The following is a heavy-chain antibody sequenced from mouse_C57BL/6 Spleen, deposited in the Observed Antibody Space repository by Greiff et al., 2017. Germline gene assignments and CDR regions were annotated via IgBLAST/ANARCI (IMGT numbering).Heavy chain of an antibody. CDR1: GYAFSSSW. CDR3: ARDGSSPYYFGD. V-gene: IGHV1-82*01. J-gene: IGHJ2*01. Sequence: QVQLQQSGPELVKPGASVKISCKASGYAFSSSWMNWVKQRPGKGLEWIGRIYPGDGNTNYNGKFKGKATLTADKSSSTAYMQLSSLASEDSAVYVSARDGSSPYYFGDWGQGTTLAVAS. D-gene: IGHD1-1*01. CDR2: IYPGDGNT.